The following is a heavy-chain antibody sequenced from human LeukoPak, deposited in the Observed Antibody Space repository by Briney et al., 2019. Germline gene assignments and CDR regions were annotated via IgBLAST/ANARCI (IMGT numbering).Heavy chain of an antibody. CDR1: GFTFSSYG. Sequence: PGRSLRLSCAASGFTFSSYGMHWVRQAPGKGLEWVAVIWYDGSNKYYADSVKSRFTISRDNSKNTLYLQMNSLRAEDTAVYYCARGSGSSQYYFDYWGQGTLVTVSS. CDR3: ARGSGSSQYYFDY. J-gene: IGHJ4*02. CDR2: IWYDGSNK. V-gene: IGHV3-33*01. D-gene: IGHD3-10*01.